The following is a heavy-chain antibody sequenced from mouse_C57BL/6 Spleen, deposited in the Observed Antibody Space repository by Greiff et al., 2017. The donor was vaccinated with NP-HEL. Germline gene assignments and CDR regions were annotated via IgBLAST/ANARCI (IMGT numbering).Heavy chain of an antibody. CDR2: ISSGGDYI. CDR3: TREGEITTVVAPCDY. D-gene: IGHD1-1*01. J-gene: IGHJ2*01. Sequence: DVHLVESGEGLVKPGGSLKLSCAASGFTFSSYAMSWVRQTPEKRLEWVAYISSGGDYIYYADTVKGRFTISRDNARNTLYLQMSSLKSEDTAMYYCTREGEITTVVAPCDYWGQGTTLTVSS. V-gene: IGHV5-9-1*02. CDR1: GFTFSSYA.